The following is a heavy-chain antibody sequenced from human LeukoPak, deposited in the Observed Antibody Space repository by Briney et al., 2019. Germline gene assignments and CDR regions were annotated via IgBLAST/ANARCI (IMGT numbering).Heavy chain of an antibody. D-gene: IGHD7-27*01. V-gene: IGHV1-2*06. J-gene: IGHJ4*02. CDR2: INPNTGGT. CDR1: GYTFTGYY. CDR3: ARGPPNWGYDY. Sequence: ASVKVSCKASGYTFTGYYIHWVRQAPGQGLEWMGRINPNTGGTNYAQKFQDRVTMTRNTSISTAYMELSSLRSDDTAVYYCARGPPNWGYDYWGPGTLVTVSS.